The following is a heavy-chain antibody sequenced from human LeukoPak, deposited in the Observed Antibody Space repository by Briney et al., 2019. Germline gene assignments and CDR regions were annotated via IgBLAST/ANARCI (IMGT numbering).Heavy chain of an antibody. CDR3: ARDLLVNCSGGSCPTPGDWFDP. CDR2: INPNSGGT. D-gene: IGHD2-15*01. J-gene: IGHJ5*02. V-gene: IGHV1-2*02. Sequence: ASVKVSCKASGYTFTGYYMHWVRQAPGQGLEWMGWINPNSGGTNYAQKFQGRVTMTRDTSISTAYMELSRLRSEDTAVYYCARDLLVNCSGGSCPTPGDWFDPWGQGTLVTVSS. CDR1: GYTFTGYY.